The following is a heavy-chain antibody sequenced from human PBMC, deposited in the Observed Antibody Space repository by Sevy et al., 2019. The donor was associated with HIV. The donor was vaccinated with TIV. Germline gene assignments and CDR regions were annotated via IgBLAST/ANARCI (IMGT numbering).Heavy chain of an antibody. CDR3: AKDFGYGGAFDI. CDR2: ISYDGSNK. V-gene: IGHV3-30*18. Sequence: GGSLRLSCAASGFTFSSYGMHWVRQAPGKGLEWEAVISYDGSNKYYADSVKGRFTISRDNSKNTLYLQMNSLRAEDTAVYYCAKDFGYGGAFDIWGQGTMVTVSS. J-gene: IGHJ3*02. CDR1: GFTFSSYG. D-gene: IGHD5-18*01.